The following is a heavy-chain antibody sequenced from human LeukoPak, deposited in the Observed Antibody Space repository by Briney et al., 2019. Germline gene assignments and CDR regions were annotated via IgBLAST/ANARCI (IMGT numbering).Heavy chain of an antibody. Sequence: PGGSLRLSCAVSGFSVSSFGMSWVRQAPGKGLEWISAISVDGETTWYADSVKGRFFISRDKSQNTLLLQLSSLRAEDTAVYYCAQGYSSGWFPYWGQGSLVSVSS. CDR1: GFSVSSFG. J-gene: IGHJ4*02. D-gene: IGHD6-19*01. CDR3: AQGYSSGWFPY. CDR2: ISVDGETT. V-gene: IGHV3-23*01.